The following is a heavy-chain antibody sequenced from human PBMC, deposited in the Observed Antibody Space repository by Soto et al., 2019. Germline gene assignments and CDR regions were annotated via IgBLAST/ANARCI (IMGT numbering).Heavy chain of an antibody. CDR3: ARRLYYDSSGFEGGGMDV. V-gene: IGHV4-39*01. CDR1: GGSISSSSYY. J-gene: IGHJ6*02. D-gene: IGHD3-22*01. CDR2: IYYSGST. Sequence: SETLSLTCTVSGGSISSSSYYGGWIRQPPGKGREWIGSIYYSGSTYYNPSLKSRVTISVDTSKNQFSLKLSSVTAADTAVYYCARRLYYDSSGFEGGGMDVWGQGTTVT.